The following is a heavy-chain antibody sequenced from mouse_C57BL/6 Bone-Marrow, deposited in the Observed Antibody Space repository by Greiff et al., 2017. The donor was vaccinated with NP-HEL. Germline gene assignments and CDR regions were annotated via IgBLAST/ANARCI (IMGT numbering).Heavy chain of an antibody. CDR2: IYPGDGDT. J-gene: IGHJ3*01. V-gene: IGHV1-82*01. CDR3: ARREAYDYAWFAY. Sequence: QVQLKESGPELVKPGASVKISCKASGYAFSSSWMNWVKQRPGKGLEWIGRIYPGDGDTTYNGKFTGKATLTAANSSSTAYMQLSSLTSEDSAVYFCARREAYDYAWFAYWGQGTLVTVSA. CDR1: GYAFSSSW. D-gene: IGHD2-4*01.